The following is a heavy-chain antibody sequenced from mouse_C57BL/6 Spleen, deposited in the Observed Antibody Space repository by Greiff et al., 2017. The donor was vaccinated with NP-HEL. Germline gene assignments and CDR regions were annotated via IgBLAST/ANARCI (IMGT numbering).Heavy chain of an antibody. D-gene: IGHD3-2*02. J-gene: IGHJ2*01. CDR3: ARSPRQLRDY. V-gene: IGHV1-64*01. CDR1: GYTFTSYW. CDR2: IHPNSGST. Sequence: LSCQASGYTFTSYWMHWVKQRPGQGLEWIGMIHPNSGSTNYNEKFKSKATLTVDKSSSTAYMQLSSLTSEDSAVYYCARSPRQLRDYWGQGTTLTVSS.